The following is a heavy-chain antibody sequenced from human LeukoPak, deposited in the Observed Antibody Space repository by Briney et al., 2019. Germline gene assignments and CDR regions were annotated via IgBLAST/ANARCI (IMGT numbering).Heavy chain of an antibody. CDR3: ARAYPRDTAMGTILY. V-gene: IGHV4-30-2*01. J-gene: IGHJ4*02. D-gene: IGHD5-18*01. Sequence: SETLSLTCTVSGGSISSGGYYWSWIRQPPGKGLEWIGYIYHSGSTYYNPSLKSRVTISVDRSKNQFSLKLSSVTAADTAVYYCARAYPRDTAMGTILYWGQGTLVTVSS. CDR1: GGSISSGGYY. CDR2: IYHSGST.